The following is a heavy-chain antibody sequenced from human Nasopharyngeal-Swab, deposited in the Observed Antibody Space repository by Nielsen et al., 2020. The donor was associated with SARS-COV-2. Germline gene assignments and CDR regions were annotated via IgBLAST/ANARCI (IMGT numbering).Heavy chain of an antibody. Sequence: SLKISCAASGFTFDDYAMNWVRQAPGKGLEWVSAISGNSGSIGYADSVKGRFTTSRDNAKNSLYLQMNSLRAEDTALYYCAKDLGPYGALDTAYFQHWGQGTLVTVSS. D-gene: IGHD4-17*01. CDR2: ISGNSGSI. V-gene: IGHV3-9*01. J-gene: IGHJ1*01. CDR3: AKDLGPYGALDTAYFQH. CDR1: GFTFDDYA.